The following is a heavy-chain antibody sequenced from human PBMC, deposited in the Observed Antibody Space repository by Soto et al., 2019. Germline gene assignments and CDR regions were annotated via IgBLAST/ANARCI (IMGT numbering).Heavy chain of an antibody. J-gene: IGHJ4*02. CDR3: ARDIGYCSGGSCYSDFDY. V-gene: IGHV3-48*02. D-gene: IGHD2-15*01. CDR2: ISSSSSTI. Sequence: PGGSLRLSCAASGFTFSSYSMNWVRQAPGKGLEWVSYISSSSSTIYYADSVKGRFTISRDNAKNSLYLQMNSLRDEDTAVYYCARDIGYCSGGSCYSDFDYWGQGTLVTVSS. CDR1: GFTFSSYS.